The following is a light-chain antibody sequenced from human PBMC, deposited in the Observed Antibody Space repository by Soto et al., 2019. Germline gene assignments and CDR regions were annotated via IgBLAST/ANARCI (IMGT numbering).Light chain of an antibody. Sequence: QSALTQPASVSGSPGQSITISCTGTSSDVGGYNYVSWYQQHPGKAPKLMIYDVSNRPSGVTNRFSGSKSGNTASLTISGLQAEDEADYYSSSYTSSNYVFGTGTKVTV. CDR3: SSYTSSNYV. V-gene: IGLV2-14*01. J-gene: IGLJ1*01. CDR1: SSDVGGYNY. CDR2: DVS.